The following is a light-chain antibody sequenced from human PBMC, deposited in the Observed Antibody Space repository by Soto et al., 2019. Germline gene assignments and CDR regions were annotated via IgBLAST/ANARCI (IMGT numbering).Light chain of an antibody. V-gene: IGLV1-40*01. Sequence: QAVVTQPPSVSGAPGQRVTISCTGSSSNTGAGYDVHWYQQLPGTVPKLLIYANNNRPPGVPDRFSGSKSGTAASLAITGLLAEDEADYYCQSYDRFLSAWVFGGGTKLTVL. CDR3: QSYDRFLSAWV. CDR1: SSNTGAGYD. J-gene: IGLJ3*02. CDR2: ANN.